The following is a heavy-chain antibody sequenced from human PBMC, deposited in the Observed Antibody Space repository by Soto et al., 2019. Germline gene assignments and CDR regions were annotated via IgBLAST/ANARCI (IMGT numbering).Heavy chain of an antibody. V-gene: IGHV3-33*01. CDR2: AWFDGSIE. D-gene: IGHD2-15*01. J-gene: IGHJ5*01. Sequence: QVQLVESGGGVVQPGRSLRLSCAASGFTFSIYGMHWVRQAPGKGLEGVAIAWFDGSIEYYADSVKGRFTISRDNSKNTLYLQMNSLRAEDTAVYYCARDNHLGYCSGGSCYGLDSWGQGTLVTVSS. CDR1: GFTFSIYG. CDR3: ARDNHLGYCSGGSCYGLDS.